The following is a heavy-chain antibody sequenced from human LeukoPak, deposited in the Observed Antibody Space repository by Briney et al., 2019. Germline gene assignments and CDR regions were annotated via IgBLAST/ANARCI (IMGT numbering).Heavy chain of an antibody. CDR2: IGVTSSPT. D-gene: IGHD3-10*01. Sequence: GGSLRLSCAASGFSLSHDSVTWVRQASGKGLGWVSYIGVTSSPTYYADYVKARFTISRDDAKESLYLQMNSLRAEDTAVYYCAKNAWKSSDSGRGRMDVWGQGTSVTVSS. CDR1: GFSLSHDS. CDR3: AKNAWKSSDSGRGRMDV. V-gene: IGHV3-48*01. J-gene: IGHJ6*02.